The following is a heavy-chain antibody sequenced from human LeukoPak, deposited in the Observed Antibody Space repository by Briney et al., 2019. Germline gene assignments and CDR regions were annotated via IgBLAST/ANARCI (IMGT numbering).Heavy chain of an antibody. CDR1: VGPFSGYY. CDR2: VSHSGST. CDR3: ARRGKTLIRGKHWFDP. D-gene: IGHD3-10*01. J-gene: IGHJ5*02. V-gene: IGHV4-34*01. Sequence: SETLSLTCAVYVGPFSGYYWSWIRQPPGKGGEWIGEVSHSGSTNDNPSLKGRLTISIDTSKNQFSLKLSSVPAADTAVYYCARRGKTLIRGKHWFDPWGQGTLVTVSS.